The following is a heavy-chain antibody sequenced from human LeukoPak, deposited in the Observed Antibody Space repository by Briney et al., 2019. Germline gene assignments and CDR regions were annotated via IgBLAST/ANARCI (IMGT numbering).Heavy chain of an antibody. J-gene: IGHJ6*03. V-gene: IGHV4-39*07. Sequence: SETLSLTCTVSGGSISSSSYYWGWIRQPPGKGLEWIGSIYYSGSTYYNPSLKSRVTISVDTSKNQFSLKLSSVTAADTAVYYCARTVTFYYYYYYMDAWAKGPRSPSP. CDR1: GGSISSSSYY. CDR3: ARTVTFYYYYYYMDA. CDR2: IYYSGST. D-gene: IGHD4-11*01.